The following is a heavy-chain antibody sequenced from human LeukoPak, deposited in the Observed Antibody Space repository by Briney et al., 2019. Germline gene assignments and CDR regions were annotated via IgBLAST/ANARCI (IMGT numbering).Heavy chain of an antibody. J-gene: IGHJ4*02. CDR3: ARGFPGDPPAFDY. CDR1: GFTFDDYV. V-gene: IGHV3-43*02. Sequence: PGGSLRLSCAASGFTFDDYVMHWVRQAPGRGLEWVSLIRGDGVTTYYADSMRGRLTISRDNSENSLYLQMHSLRIEGTALYYCARGFPGDPPAFDYWGQGTLVTVSS. D-gene: IGHD2-21*01. CDR2: IRGDGVTT.